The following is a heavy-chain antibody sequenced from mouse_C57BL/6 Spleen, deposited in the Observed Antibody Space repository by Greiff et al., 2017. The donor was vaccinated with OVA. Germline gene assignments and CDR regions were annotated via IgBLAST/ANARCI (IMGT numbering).Heavy chain of an antibody. CDR1: GYTFTSYW. CDR3: ARRGDYDVRYAMDY. V-gene: IGHV1-61*01. D-gene: IGHD2-4*01. J-gene: IGHJ4*01. CDR2: IYPSDSET. Sequence: QVQLKQPGAELVRPGSSVKLSCKASGYTFTSYWMDWVKQRPGQGLEWIGNIYPSDSETHYNQKFKDKATLTVDKSSSTAYMQLSSLTSEDSAVYYCARRGDYDVRYAMDYWGQGTSVTVSS.